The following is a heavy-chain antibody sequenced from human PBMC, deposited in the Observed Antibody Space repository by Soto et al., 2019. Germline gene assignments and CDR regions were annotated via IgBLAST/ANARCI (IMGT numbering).Heavy chain of an antibody. CDR3: ASGRQWLRFDY. CDR1: GFSFSNYY. CDR2: ISSSGRTT. J-gene: IGHJ4*02. D-gene: IGHD5-12*01. Sequence: QVQVVESGRGLVQPGGSLRLSCAASGFSFSNYYMSWIRQAPGKGLEWLSYISSSGRTTNYTDSVKGRFIISRDNAKNSVYLQMNSLRAEDTALYYCASGRQWLRFDYWGQGILVTVSS. V-gene: IGHV3-11*04.